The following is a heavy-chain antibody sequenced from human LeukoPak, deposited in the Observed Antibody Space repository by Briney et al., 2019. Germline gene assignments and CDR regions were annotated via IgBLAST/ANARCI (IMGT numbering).Heavy chain of an antibody. CDR3: ARAPLSAAMFDAFDI. V-gene: IGHV1-69*01. D-gene: IGHD2-2*01. J-gene: IGHJ3*02. Sequence: SVKVSCKASGATFSSYAISWVRQAPGQGLEWMGGIIPIFATVNDAQKFQGRVTITADESTSTAYMELSSLRSEATAVYYCARAPLSAAMFDAFDIWGQGTVVTVSS. CDR1: GATFSSYA. CDR2: IIPIFATV.